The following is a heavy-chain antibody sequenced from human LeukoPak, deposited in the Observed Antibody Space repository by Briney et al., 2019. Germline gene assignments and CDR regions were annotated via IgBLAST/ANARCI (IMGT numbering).Heavy chain of an antibody. J-gene: IGHJ4*02. CDR2: IYYSGST. CDR1: GRSLSSNDYY. Sequence: PSDTLSLTGTVSGRSLSSNDYYWVGIRPPPGRGLAGVGKIYYSGSTFYNPSLQSRVTLSLDTSKNQLSLKLSSVSAADTPVYFYARFMVRGLIVDYWGQGTLVTVSS. CDR3: ARFMVRGLIVDY. V-gene: IGHV4-39*01. D-gene: IGHD3-10*01.